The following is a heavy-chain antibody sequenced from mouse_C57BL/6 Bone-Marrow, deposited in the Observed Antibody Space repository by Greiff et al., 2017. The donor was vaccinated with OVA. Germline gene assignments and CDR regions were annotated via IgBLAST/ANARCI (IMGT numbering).Heavy chain of an antibody. V-gene: IGHV1-64*01. Sequence: QVQLQQPGAELVKPGASVKLSCKASGYTFTSYWMHWVKQRPGQGLEWIGMIHPNSGSTNYNEKFKSKATLTVDKSSSTAYMQLSSLTSEDSAVYYSARRRFYYDYDGLFAYWGRGTLVTVTA. D-gene: IGHD2-4*01. CDR2: IHPNSGST. J-gene: IGHJ3*01. CDR1: GYTFTSYW. CDR3: ARRRFYYDYDGLFAY.